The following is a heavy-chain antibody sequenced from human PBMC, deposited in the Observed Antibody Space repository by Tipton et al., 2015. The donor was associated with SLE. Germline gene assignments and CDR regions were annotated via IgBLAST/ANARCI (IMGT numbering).Heavy chain of an antibody. D-gene: IGHD4-17*01. Sequence: LRLSCTVSGGSISSYYWSWIRQHPGKGLEWIGYIYYSGSTYYNPSLKSRVTISVDTSKNQLSLKLSSVTAADTAVYYCARSTVTTQYFDLWGRGTLVTVSS. V-gene: IGHV4-31*02. J-gene: IGHJ2*01. CDR3: ARSTVTTQYFDL. CDR1: GGSISSYY. CDR2: IYYSGST.